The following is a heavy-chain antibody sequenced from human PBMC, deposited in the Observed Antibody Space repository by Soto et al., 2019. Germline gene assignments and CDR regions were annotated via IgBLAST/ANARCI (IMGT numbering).Heavy chain of an antibody. CDR1: GYTFTSYD. D-gene: IGHD2-2*01. J-gene: IGHJ6*03. CDR3: SRGSVPIVVVSSALGYCYYMDV. CDR2: MNPNSGNT. V-gene: IGHV1-8*01. Sequence: ASVKVSCKASGYTFTSYDINWVRQATGQGLERMGWMNPNSGNTGYAQKFQGRVTMTRNTSISTAYMELSSLRSEDTAVYYCSRGSVPIVVVSSALGYCYYMDVWGKGTTDTGSS.